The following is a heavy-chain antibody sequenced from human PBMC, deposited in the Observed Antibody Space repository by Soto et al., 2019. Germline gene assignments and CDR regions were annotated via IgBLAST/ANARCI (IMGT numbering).Heavy chain of an antibody. CDR1: GYTFTTYA. V-gene: IGHV1-3*01. D-gene: IGHD7-27*01. CDR2: INAGNGDT. J-gene: IGHJ6*02. CDR3: ARDRGTANWGPVQFPMDV. Sequence: ASVKVSCKASGYTFTTYAMHWVRQAPGQRLEWMGWINAGNGDTKYSQRFQGRVTITRDTSASTAYMELSSLRSEDTAVYYCARDRGTANWGPVQFPMDVWGQGTTVTVSS.